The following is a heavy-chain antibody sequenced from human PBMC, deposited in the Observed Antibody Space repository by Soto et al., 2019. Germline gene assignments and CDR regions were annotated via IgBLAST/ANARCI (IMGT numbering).Heavy chain of an antibody. CDR3: ARERYSGSYHSAFDI. CDR2: IKQDGSEK. D-gene: IGHD1-26*01. V-gene: IGHV3-7*04. Sequence: PGGSLRLSCAASGFTFSSYWMSWVRQAPGEGLEWVANIKQDGSEKYYVDSVKGRFTISRDNAKNSLYLQMNSLRAEDTAVYYCARERYSGSYHSAFDIWGQGTMVTVSS. CDR1: GFTFSSYW. J-gene: IGHJ3*02.